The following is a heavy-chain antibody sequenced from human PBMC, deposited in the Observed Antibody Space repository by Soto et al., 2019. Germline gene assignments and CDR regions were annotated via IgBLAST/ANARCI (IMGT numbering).Heavy chain of an antibody. CDR3: ARDFFTELVGATIDY. V-gene: IGHV3-30-3*01. D-gene: IGHD1-26*01. CDR1: GFTFSSYA. CDR2: ISYDGSNK. J-gene: IGHJ4*02. Sequence: GGSLRLSCAASGFTFSSYAMHWVRQAPGKGLEWVAVISYDGSNKYYADSVKGRFTISRDNSKNTLYLQMNSLRAEDTAVYYCARDFFTELVGATIDYWGQGTLVTVSS.